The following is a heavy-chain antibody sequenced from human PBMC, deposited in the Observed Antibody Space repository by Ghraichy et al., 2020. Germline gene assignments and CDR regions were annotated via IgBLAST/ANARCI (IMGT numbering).Heavy chain of an antibody. CDR3: AKILGEFDY. CDR1: GFTFTRYA. Sequence: GGSLRLSCAASGFTFTRYAMSWVLQAPGKGLEWVSAISGSGGSTYYADSVKGRFTISRDNSKNTLYLQMNSLRAEDTAVYYCAKILGEFDYWGQGTLVTVSS. V-gene: IGHV3-23*01. CDR2: ISGSGGST. J-gene: IGHJ4*02. D-gene: IGHD3-10*01.